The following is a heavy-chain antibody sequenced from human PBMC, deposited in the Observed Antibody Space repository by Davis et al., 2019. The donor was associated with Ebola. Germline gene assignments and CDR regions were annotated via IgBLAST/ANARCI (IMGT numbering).Heavy chain of an antibody. CDR2: VKRKASGGPT. D-gene: IGHD3-3*01. CDR1: GFTFTDAW. J-gene: IGHJ3*01. CDR3: VMGFCIGSSYHWDDAFRV. Sequence: GESLKISCAAPGFTFTDAWMTWVRQVPGKGLEWVGRVKRKASGGPTDYAAPVRGRFTISRDDSTITVYLHMDSLTVDDTALYYCVMGFCIGSSYHWDDAFRVWGQGTMVTVSS. V-gene: IGHV3-15*01.